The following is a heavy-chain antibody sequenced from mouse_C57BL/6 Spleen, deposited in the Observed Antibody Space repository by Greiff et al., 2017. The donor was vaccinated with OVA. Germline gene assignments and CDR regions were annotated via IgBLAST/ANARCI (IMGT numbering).Heavy chain of an antibody. J-gene: IGHJ4*01. Sequence: VKLVESGPGLVAPSQSLSITCTVSGFSLTSYGVDWVRQPPGKGLEWLGVIWGGGSTNYNSAPMSRLSISKDNSKSRVILKMNSLQTDDTAMYNCAKLNYYSDYAMDYWGQGTSVTVSS. V-gene: IGHV2-9*01. D-gene: IGHD2-12*01. CDR2: IWGGGST. CDR3: AKLNYYSDYAMDY. CDR1: GFSLTSYG.